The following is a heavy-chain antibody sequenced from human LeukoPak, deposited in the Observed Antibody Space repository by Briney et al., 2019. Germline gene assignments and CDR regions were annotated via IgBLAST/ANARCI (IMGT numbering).Heavy chain of an antibody. CDR2: ISPGATST. D-gene: IGHD3-10*01. J-gene: IGHJ3*02. CDR1: GFTFNTYS. V-gene: IGHV3-23*01. Sequence: TGGSLRLSCAASGFTFNTYSMTWIRQAPGEGLEWVSTISPGATSTYYADSVKGRFIISRDNSKNTLYLQMNSLTAEDTAIYYCAKDGATPGKPDASDIWGQGTMVTVSS. CDR3: AKDGATPGKPDASDI.